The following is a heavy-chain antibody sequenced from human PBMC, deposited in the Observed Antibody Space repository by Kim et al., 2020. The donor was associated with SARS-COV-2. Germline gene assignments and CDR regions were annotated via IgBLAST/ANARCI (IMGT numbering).Heavy chain of an antibody. CDR3: ARDLVVVPAASGFDY. D-gene: IGHD2-2*01. Sequence: KFQGRVTMTRDTSTSTVYMELSSLRSEDTAVYYCARDLVVVPAASGFDYWGQGTLVTVSS. V-gene: IGHV1-46*01. J-gene: IGHJ4*02.